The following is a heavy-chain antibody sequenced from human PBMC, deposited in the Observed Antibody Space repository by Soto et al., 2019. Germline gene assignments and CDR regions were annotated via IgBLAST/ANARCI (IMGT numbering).Heavy chain of an antibody. CDR2: IIPIFGRA. J-gene: IGHJ6*02. CDR1: RGTLSTNS. CDR3: ERKMNRAKTYGLDV. V-gene: IGHV1-69*13. Sequence: SVKVTCKDCRGTLSTNSISWVRQSHGQGLEWMGVIIPIFGRANYAQRLQGRFTITADESTRTVYLELSSLRSEDTAVYYCERKMNRAKTYGLDVWGRGTTVTVSS.